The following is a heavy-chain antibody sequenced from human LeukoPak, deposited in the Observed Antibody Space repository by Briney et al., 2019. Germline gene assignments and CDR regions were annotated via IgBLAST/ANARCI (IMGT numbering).Heavy chain of an antibody. CDR3: ARAPLVVTAIAAVDY. V-gene: IGHV4-34*01. D-gene: IGHD2-21*02. J-gene: IGHJ4*02. CDR1: GGSFSGYY. CDR2: INHSGST. Sequence: PSETLSLTWAVYGGSFSGYYWSWIRQPPGKGLEWIGEINHSGSTNYNPSLNSRVTISVDTSKNQFSLKLSSVTAADTAVYYCARAPLVVTAIAAVDYWGQGTLVTVSS.